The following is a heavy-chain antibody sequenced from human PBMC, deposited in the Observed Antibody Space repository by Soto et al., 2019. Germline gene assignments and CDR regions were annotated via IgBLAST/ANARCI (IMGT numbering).Heavy chain of an antibody. CDR3: AKDGSCGDYYRTFQH. V-gene: IGHV3-23*01. CDR1: GFTFNRYA. CDR2: ISGRGGST. D-gene: IGHD2-21*02. Sequence: PGGSLRLSCAASGFTFNRYAMNWVRQAPGKGLEWVSGISGRGGSTYYADSVKGRFTIARDNSKNTLYVQMNSLRADDMAVYYCAKDGSCGDYYRTFQHWGQGTLVTVSS. J-gene: IGHJ1*01.